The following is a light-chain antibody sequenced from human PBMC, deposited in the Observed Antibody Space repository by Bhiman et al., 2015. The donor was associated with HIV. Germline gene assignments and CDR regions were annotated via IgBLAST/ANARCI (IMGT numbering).Light chain of an antibody. CDR2: DVN. J-gene: IGLJ2*01. Sequence: QSVLTQPASVSGSPGQSITISCTGTKSDIGGYKYVSWYQQHPGKAPKILIYDVNKRPSGVSSRFSGSKSGNTASLTISGLQAEDEADYYCSSYGGTTNWGAFGGGTKLTVL. V-gene: IGLV2-14*03. CDR1: KSDIGGYKY. CDR3: SSYGGTTNWGA.